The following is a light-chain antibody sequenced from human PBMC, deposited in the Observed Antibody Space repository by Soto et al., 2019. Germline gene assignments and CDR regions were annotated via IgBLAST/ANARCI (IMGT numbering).Light chain of an antibody. V-gene: IGKV1-5*01. CDR3: QQYEDYWS. CDR2: DAS. Sequence: DIHITHSPSTLSASVGDRVIIACRASQSISRLLAWYQQKPGKAPKLLIYDASSLESGVPSRFSGSGSGTEFTLTISSLQPDDFASYYCQQYEDYWSFGQGTKV. CDR1: QSISRL. J-gene: IGKJ1*01.